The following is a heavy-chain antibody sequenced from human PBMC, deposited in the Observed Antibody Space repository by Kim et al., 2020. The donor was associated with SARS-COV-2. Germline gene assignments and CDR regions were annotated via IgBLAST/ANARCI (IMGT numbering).Heavy chain of an antibody. CDR2: IKSKTDGGTT. D-gene: IGHD5-12*01. V-gene: IGHV3-15*01. J-gene: IGHJ6*02. CDR3: KTERGYSGYDWTLYYYYGMDV. Sequence: GGSLRLSCAASGFTFSNAWMSWVRQAPGKGLEWVGRIKSKTDGGTTDYAAPVKGRFTISRDDSKNTLYLQMNSLKTEDTAVYYCKTERGYSGYDWTLYYYYGMDVWGQGTTVTVSS. CDR1: GFTFSNAW.